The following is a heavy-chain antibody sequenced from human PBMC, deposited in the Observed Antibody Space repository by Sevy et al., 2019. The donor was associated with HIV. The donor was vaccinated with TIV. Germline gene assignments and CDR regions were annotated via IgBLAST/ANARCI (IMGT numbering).Heavy chain of an antibody. Sequence: GGSLRLSCAASGFTFDDYAMHWVRQAPGKGLEWVSGISWNSGSIGYADSVKGRFTISRDNAKNSLYLQMNSLRAEDKALYYCAKAKGDTAIQAPFDYWGQGTLVTVSS. V-gene: IGHV3-9*01. J-gene: IGHJ4*02. CDR2: ISWNSGSI. CDR3: AKAKGDTAIQAPFDY. D-gene: IGHD5-18*01. CDR1: GFTFDDYA.